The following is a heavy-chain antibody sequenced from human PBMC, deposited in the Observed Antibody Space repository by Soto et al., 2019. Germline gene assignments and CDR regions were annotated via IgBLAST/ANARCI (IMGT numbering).Heavy chain of an antibody. CDR2: ISSSGSTI. Sequence: GGSLRLSCAASGFTFSSYEMNWVRQAPGKGLEWVSYISSSGSTIYYADSVKGRFTISRDNAKNSLYLQMNSLRAEDTAVYYCASVGYCSSTSCVAYGMDVWGQGTTVTVSS. J-gene: IGHJ6*02. CDR1: GFTFSSYE. V-gene: IGHV3-48*03. D-gene: IGHD2-2*01. CDR3: ASVGYCSSTSCVAYGMDV.